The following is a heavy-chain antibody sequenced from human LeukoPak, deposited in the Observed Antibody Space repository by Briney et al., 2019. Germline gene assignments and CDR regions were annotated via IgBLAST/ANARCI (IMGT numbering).Heavy chain of an antibody. D-gene: IGHD2-8*01. CDR3: HPLAFVTN. Sequence: PGGSLRVSCAVSGFTFGGRLMHWVRQAPGKGLVWVALIKDDGSTTNYADSVKGRFTASRDDAKNTVYLQMSSLRAEDTAVYYCHPLAFVTNWGQGTLVTVSS. J-gene: IGHJ4*02. V-gene: IGHV3-74*01. CDR1: GFTFGGRL. CDR2: IKDDGSTT.